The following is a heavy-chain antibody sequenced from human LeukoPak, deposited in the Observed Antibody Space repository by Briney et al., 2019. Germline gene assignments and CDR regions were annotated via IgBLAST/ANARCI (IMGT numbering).Heavy chain of an antibody. Sequence: PSETLSLTCAVYGGSFRGHYWSWIRQPPGKGLEWIGEINHSGSTNYNPSLKSRVTISVDTSKNQFSLKLSSVTAADTAVYYCARVFPSFLYYDSSGFLDYWGQGTLVTVSS. CDR3: ARVFPSFLYYDSSGFLDY. CDR2: INHSGST. V-gene: IGHV4-34*01. J-gene: IGHJ4*02. D-gene: IGHD3-22*01. CDR1: GGSFRGHY.